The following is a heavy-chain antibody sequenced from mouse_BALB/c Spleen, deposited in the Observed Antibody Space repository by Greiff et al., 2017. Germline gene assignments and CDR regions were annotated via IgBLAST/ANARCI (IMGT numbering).Heavy chain of an antibody. V-gene: IGHV1-67*01. CDR3: ARFGGTTVNAMDY. CDR1: GYTFTDYA. J-gene: IGHJ4*01. D-gene: IGHD1-1*01. Sequence: VMLVQSGPELVRPGESVKISCKGSGYTFTDYAMHWVKQSHAKSLEWIGVISLYYDNTNYNQKFKGKATMTVDKSSSTAYMELARLTSEDSAIYYCARFGGTTVNAMDYGGQGTSVNVSS. CDR2: ISLYYDNT.